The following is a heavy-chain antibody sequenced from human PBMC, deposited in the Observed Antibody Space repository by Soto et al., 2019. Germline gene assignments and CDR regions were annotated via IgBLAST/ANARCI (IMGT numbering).Heavy chain of an antibody. J-gene: IGHJ4*02. D-gene: IGHD4-17*01. V-gene: IGHV3-30*18. CDR1: GFTFSSYG. Sequence: GGFLRLSCAASGFTFSSYGMHWVRQAPGKGLEWVAVISYDGSNKYYADSVKGRFTISRDNSKNTLYLQMNSLRAEDTAVYYCAKDLYITVTYTTFDYWGQGTLVTVSS. CDR3: AKDLYITVTYTTFDY. CDR2: ISYDGSNK.